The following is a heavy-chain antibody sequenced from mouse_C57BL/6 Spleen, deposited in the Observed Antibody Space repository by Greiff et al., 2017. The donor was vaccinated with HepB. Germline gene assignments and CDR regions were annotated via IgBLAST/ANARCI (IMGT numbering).Heavy chain of an antibody. Sequence: VQLQQSGAELVRPGASVKLSCKASGYTFTDYYINWVKQRPGQGLEWIARIYPGSGNTYYNEKFKGKATLTAEKSSSTAYMQLSSLTSEDSAVYFGARGTYYGSSWFAYWGQGTLVTVSA. V-gene: IGHV1-76*01. J-gene: IGHJ3*01. D-gene: IGHD1-1*01. CDR2: IYPGSGNT. CDR3: ARGTYYGSSWFAY. CDR1: GYTFTDYY.